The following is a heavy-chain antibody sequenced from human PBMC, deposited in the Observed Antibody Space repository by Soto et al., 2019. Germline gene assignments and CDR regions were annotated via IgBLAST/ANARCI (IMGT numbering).Heavy chain of an antibody. V-gene: IGHV3-74*01. CDR3: ARTRRVTGTPIDY. Sequence: PGGSLRLSCAASGFTFSSYWMHWVRQAPGKGLVWVSHINSDGSSTGYADSVKGRFTISRDNAKNTLYLQMNSLRAEDTAVYYCARTRRVTGTPIDYWGQGTLVTVS. CDR2: INSDGSST. CDR1: GFTFSSYW. D-gene: IGHD1-20*01. J-gene: IGHJ4*02.